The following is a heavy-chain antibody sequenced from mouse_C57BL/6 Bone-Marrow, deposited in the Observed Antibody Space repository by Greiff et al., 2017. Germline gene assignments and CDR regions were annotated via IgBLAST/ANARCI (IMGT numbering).Heavy chain of an antibody. Sequence: QVQLQQPGAELVKPGASVKLSCKASGYTFTSYWMHWVKQRPGQGLEWIGMIHPNSGSTNYNEKFKSKATLTVDKSSSTAYMQLNSLTSEDSAVYYCAKSFFTTVDYWGQGTTLTVSS. V-gene: IGHV1-64*01. J-gene: IGHJ2*01. CDR2: IHPNSGST. CDR3: AKSFFTTVDY. D-gene: IGHD1-1*01. CDR1: GYTFTSYW.